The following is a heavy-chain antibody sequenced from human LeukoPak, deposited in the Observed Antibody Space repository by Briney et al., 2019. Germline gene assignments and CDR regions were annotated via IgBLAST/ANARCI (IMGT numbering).Heavy chain of an antibody. CDR2: INPNSGGT. D-gene: IGHD3-10*01. V-gene: IGHV1-2*02. CDR1: GYTFTGYY. Sequence: ASVKVSFKSSGYTFTGYYMHWVRQAPGQGLEWMGWINPNSGGTNYAQKFQGTVTMTRNTSISTAYMELSRLRSDDTAVYYCARAVGSGSYFDYWGQGTLVTVSS. CDR3: ARAVGSGSYFDY. J-gene: IGHJ4*02.